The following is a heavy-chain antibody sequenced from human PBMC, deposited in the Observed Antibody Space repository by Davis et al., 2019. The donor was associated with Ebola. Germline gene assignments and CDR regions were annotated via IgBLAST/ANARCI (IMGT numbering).Heavy chain of an antibody. CDR3: ARLGFGENGLDV. J-gene: IGHJ6*04. CDR2: ISAYNGNT. CDR1: GYTFTNYY. V-gene: IGHV1-18*04. D-gene: IGHD3-10*01. Sequence: ASVKVSCKASGYTFTNYYMHWVRQAPGQGLEWMGWISAYNGNTAYAQILQGRVTMNTDTSTSTVYMELSSLGSEETAVYYCARLGFGENGLDVWGKGTTVTVSS.